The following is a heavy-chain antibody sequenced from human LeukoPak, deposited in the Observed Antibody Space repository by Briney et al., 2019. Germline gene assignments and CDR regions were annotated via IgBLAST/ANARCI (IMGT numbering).Heavy chain of an antibody. D-gene: IGHD3-22*01. Sequence: PGGSLRLSCEASGFTFSSYWMSWVRQAPGKGLEWVANIKQDGSEKKYLDSVKGRFTISRDNAKNSMYLQMNSLRAEDAAVYYCATSYDSSGYYWGFDYWGQGTLVTVSS. V-gene: IGHV3-7*01. CDR1: GFTFSSYW. J-gene: IGHJ4*02. CDR3: ATSYDSSGYYWGFDY. CDR2: IKQDGSEK.